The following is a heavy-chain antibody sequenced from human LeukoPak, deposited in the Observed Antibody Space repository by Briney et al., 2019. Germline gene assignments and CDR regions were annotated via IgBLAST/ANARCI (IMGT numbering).Heavy chain of an antibody. CDR2: IKYDGSEK. V-gene: IGHV3-7*01. CDR1: GLTFSSFW. CDR3: GSGGYLDY. J-gene: IGHJ4*02. D-gene: IGHD4-23*01. Sequence: GGSLRLSCAASGLTFSSFWMSWARQAPGRGLEWVANIKYDGSEKYYEDSVKGRFTISRDNAENSLYLQMNSLRAEDTAVYFGGSGGYLDYGGRGPLVAVSS.